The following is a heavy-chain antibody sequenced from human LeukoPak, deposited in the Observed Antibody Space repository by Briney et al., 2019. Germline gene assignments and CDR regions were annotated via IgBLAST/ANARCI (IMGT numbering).Heavy chain of an antibody. CDR1: GFTFGSYA. J-gene: IGHJ4*02. D-gene: IGHD2-8*01. CDR2: ISGSGGSP. Sequence: PGGSLRLSCAASGFTFGSYAMSWVRQAPGKGLEWVSTISGSGGSPYYADSVKGRFTISRDNAKNSLYLQMNSLRAEDTAVYYCARAPYYPELGYFDYWGQGTLVTVSS. V-gene: IGHV3-23*01. CDR3: ARAPYYPELGYFDY.